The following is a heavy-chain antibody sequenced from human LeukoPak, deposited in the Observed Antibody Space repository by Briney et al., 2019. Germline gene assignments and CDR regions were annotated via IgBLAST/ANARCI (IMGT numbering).Heavy chain of an antibody. V-gene: IGHV1-18*01. J-gene: IGHJ4*02. D-gene: IGHD3-22*01. CDR3: ARVGYYYDSSDHFDY. CDR1: GYTFTSYG. CDR2: ISAYNGNT. Sequence: GASVKVSCKASGYTFTSYGISWVRQAPGQGLEWMGWISAYNGNTNYAQKLQGRVTMTTDTSTSTAYMELRSLRSDDTAVYYCARVGYYYDSSDHFDYWGQGTLVTVSS.